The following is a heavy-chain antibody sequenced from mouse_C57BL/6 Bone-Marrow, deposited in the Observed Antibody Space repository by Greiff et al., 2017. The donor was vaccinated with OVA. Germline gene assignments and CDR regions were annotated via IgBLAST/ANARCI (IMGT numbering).Heavy chain of an antibody. CDR3: ARSHYYVSSHWYFDV. Sequence: VQLQQPGAELVKPGASVKMSCKASGYTFPSYWITWVKQRTGQGLAWPGDIYPGSGSNNYNEKFKSKATLTVDTSSSTAYMQLSSLTSEDSSVYYGARSHYYVSSHWYFDVWGTGTTVTVAS. D-gene: IGHD1-1*01. CDR1: GYTFPSYW. V-gene: IGHV1-55*01. CDR2: IYPGSGSN. J-gene: IGHJ1*03.